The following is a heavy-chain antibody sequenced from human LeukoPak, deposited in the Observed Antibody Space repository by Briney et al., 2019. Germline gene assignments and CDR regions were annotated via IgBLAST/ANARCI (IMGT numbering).Heavy chain of an antibody. CDR2: ISTSGSA. CDR1: GDSISSYY. Sequence: SETLSLTCTASGDSISSYYWGCIRQPAGKGLECIVRISTSGSAKYSTYLTSRLTMAVDTSKNQFSLKLNSVTAADTAVYYCARGRMFRGGGSDFPFNWFDPWGQGTLVTVSS. D-gene: IGHD3-10*01. CDR3: ARGRMFRGGGSDFPFNWFDP. J-gene: IGHJ5*02. V-gene: IGHV4-4*07.